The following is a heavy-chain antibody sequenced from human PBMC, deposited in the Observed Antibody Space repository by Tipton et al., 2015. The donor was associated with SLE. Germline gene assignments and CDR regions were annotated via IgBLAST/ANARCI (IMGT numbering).Heavy chain of an antibody. J-gene: IGHJ3*02. D-gene: IGHD6-13*01. Sequence: SLRLSCAASGFTFSSYEMNWVRQAPGKGLEWDSYISRSGSTIYYADSVKGRFTISRDNAKNSLYLQMNSLRAEDTAAYYCATDGIAAALGAFDIWGQGTMVTVSS. CDR2: ISRSGSTI. CDR3: ATDGIAAALGAFDI. V-gene: IGHV3-48*03. CDR1: GFTFSSYE.